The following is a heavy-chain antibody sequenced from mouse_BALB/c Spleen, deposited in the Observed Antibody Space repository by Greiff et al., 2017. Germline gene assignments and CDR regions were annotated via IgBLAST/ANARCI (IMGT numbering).Heavy chain of an antibody. CDR2: IHYSGST. V-gene: IGHV3-1*02. CDR3: ARKGGLTGTEYAMDY. J-gene: IGHJ4*01. CDR1: GYSITSGYS. D-gene: IGHD4-1*01. Sequence: EVLLVESGPDLVKPSQSLSLTCTVTGYSITSGYSWHWIRQFPGNKLEWMGYIHYSGSTNYNPSLKSRISITRDTSKNQFFLQLNSVTTEDTATYYCARKGGLTGTEYAMDYWGQGTSVTVSS.